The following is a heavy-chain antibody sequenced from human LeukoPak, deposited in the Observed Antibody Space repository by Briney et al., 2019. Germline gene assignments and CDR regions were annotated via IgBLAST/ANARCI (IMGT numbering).Heavy chain of an antibody. D-gene: IGHD5-18*01. CDR1: GGSISSYY. CDR3: ARDRGYCYS. V-gene: IGHV4-4*07. CDR2: IYTSGST. Sequence: SETPSLTCTVSGGSISSYYWSCIRQPAGKGLEWFGRIYTSGSTNYNPSLKSRVTMSVDTSKNQFSLKLSSVTAADTAVYYCARDRGYCYSWGQGTLVTVSS. J-gene: IGHJ5*02.